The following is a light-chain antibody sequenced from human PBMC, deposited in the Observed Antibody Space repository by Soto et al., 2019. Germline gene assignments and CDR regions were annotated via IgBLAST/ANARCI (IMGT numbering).Light chain of an antibody. CDR2: DDT. J-gene: IGLJ2*01. CDR3: QSYDSSLSAVV. V-gene: IGLV1-40*01. CDR1: LSNIGATYD. Sequence: QSVLTQPPSVPGAPGQRVTISCTGGLSNIGATYDVHWYQHLPGTAPKLLIYDDTNRPSGVPDRFSGSTSGTSASLAITGLRAEDEADYYCQSYDSSLSAVVFGGGTKLTVL.